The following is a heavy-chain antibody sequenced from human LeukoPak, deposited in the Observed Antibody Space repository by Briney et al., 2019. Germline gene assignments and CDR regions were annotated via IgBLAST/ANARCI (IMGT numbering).Heavy chain of an antibody. J-gene: IGHJ4*02. Sequence: SETLSLTCAVSGGSFSGYYWTWIRQPPGKGLEWVGEINHSGSANYNPSLKSRVTISLDTSKNQFSLKLSSVTAADTAVYYCARGRRGYSSFASWGQGTLVTVSS. CDR2: INHSGSA. V-gene: IGHV4-34*01. D-gene: IGHD5-18*01. CDR3: ARGRRGYSSFAS. CDR1: GGSFSGYY.